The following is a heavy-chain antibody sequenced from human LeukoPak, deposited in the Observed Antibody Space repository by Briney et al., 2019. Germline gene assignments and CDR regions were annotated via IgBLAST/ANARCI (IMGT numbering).Heavy chain of an antibody. Sequence: GESLKISCKGSGYSFTSYWIGWVRQMPGKGLEWMGIIYPGDSDTRYSPSFQGQVTISADKSFSTAYLQWSSLKASDTAMYYCARVYYYDSSGYYNPDYWGQGTLVTVSS. CDR1: GYSFTSYW. D-gene: IGHD3-22*01. CDR3: ARVYYYDSSGYYNPDY. CDR2: IYPGDSDT. J-gene: IGHJ4*02. V-gene: IGHV5-51*01.